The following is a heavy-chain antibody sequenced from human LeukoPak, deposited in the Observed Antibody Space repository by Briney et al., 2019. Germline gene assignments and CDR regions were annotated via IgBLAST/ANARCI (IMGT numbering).Heavy chain of an antibody. D-gene: IGHD3-3*01. V-gene: IGHV1-2*02. Sequence: ASVKVSCKASGYTFTGYYMHWVRQAPGQGLEWMGWINPNSGGTNYAQKFQGRVTMTRDTSISTAYMELSRLRPDDTAVYYCARGTYYDFWSGSIAGYYFDYWGQGTLVTVSS. J-gene: IGHJ4*02. CDR1: GYTFTGYY. CDR2: INPNSGGT. CDR3: ARGTYYDFWSGSIAGYYFDY.